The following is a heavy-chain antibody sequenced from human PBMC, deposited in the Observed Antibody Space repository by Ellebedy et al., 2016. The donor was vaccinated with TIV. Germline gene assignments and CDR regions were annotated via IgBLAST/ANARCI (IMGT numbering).Heavy chain of an antibody. D-gene: IGHD5-18*01. CDR3: ARHRDTALSF. Sequence: AASVKVPCKASGYTFTNYYIHWVRQAPGQGLEWMGIINPSASSTSYAQKFQDRVIMTWDTSTSTVYLELSSLRSEDTAIYYCARHRDTALSFWGQGTLVTVSS. CDR2: INPSASST. CDR1: GYTFTNYY. V-gene: IGHV1-46*01. J-gene: IGHJ4*02.